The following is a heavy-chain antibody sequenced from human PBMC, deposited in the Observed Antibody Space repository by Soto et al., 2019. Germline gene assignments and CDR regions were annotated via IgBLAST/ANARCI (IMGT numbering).Heavy chain of an antibody. Sequence: EVQLLESGGDLVQPGGSLRLSCAAPGFTFSSNAMTWVRQAPGKGLEWVSFISANSGTTYFADSVRGRFTISRDNSKNTLFLQMNSLRAEDTAVYYCAKASSVSWGVFDFWGQGTLITVSS. CDR2: ISANSGTT. CDR3: AKASSVSWGVFDF. D-gene: IGHD3-10*01. J-gene: IGHJ4*02. V-gene: IGHV3-23*01. CDR1: GFTFSSNA.